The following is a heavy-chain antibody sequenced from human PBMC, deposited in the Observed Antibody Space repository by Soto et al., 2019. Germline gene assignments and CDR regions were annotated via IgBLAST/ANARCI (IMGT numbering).Heavy chain of an antibody. J-gene: IGHJ5*02. D-gene: IGHD6-13*01. Sequence: SETLSLTCTVSGGSVSSGSYYWSWIRQPPGKGLEWIGYIYYSGSTNYNPSLKSRVTISVDTSKNQFSLKLSSVTAADTAVYYCAREGYSSSWYLTWFDPWGQGTLVTVSS. CDR1: GGSVSSGSYY. V-gene: IGHV4-61*01. CDR3: AREGYSSSWYLTWFDP. CDR2: IYYSGST.